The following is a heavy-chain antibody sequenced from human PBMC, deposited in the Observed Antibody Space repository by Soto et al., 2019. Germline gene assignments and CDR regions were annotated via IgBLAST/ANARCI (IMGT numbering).Heavy chain of an antibody. CDR1: GFPFSSYA. CDR3: AKVRGRCMDV. J-gene: IGHJ6*02. V-gene: IGHV3-23*01. Sequence: PGGSLRLSCAASGFPFSSYAMNWVRQAPGKGLEWVSGISGSGGVTYYVDSVKGRFTISRDNSKNTLYLQMNSLRAEDTAIYYCAKVRGRCMDVWGQGPTVTVSS. D-gene: IGHD3-10*01. CDR2: ISGSGGVT.